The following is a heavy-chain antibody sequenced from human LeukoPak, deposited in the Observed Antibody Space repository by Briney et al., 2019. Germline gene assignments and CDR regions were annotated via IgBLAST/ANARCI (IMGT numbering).Heavy chain of an antibody. D-gene: IGHD6-25*01. CDR1: GFTFSSYA. CDR2: ISYDGSNK. V-gene: IGHV3-30*04. CDR3: AREERLNWDYYYYGMDV. Sequence: GGSLRLSCAASGFTFSSYAMHWVRQAPGKGLEWVAVISYDGSNKYYADSVKGRFTISRDNSKNTLYLQMNSLRAEDTAVYYCAREERLNWDYYYYGMDVWGQGTTVTVSS. J-gene: IGHJ6*02.